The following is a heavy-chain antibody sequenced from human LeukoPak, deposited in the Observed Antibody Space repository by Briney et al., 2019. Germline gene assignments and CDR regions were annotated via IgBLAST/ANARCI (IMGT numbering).Heavy chain of an antibody. V-gene: IGHV3-74*01. CDR3: ARVGRIAAAGGHFDY. J-gene: IGHJ4*02. CDR2: INSDGSST. Sequence: GGSLRLSCAASGFTFSSYWMHWVRQAPGKGLVCVSRINSDGSSTIYADSVKGRFTISRDNAKNTLYLQMNSLRAEDTAVYYCARVGRIAAAGGHFDYWGQGTLVTVSS. D-gene: IGHD6-13*01. CDR1: GFTFSSYW.